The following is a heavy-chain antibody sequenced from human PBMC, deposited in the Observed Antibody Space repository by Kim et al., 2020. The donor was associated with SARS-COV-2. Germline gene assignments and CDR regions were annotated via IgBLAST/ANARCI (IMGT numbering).Heavy chain of an antibody. CDR3: ARMSGSGGYFDY. J-gene: IGHJ4*02. CDR2: INHSGST. CDR1: GGSFSGYY. D-gene: IGHD6-19*01. V-gene: IGHV4-34*01. Sequence: SENLSLTCAVYGGSFSGYYWSWIRQPPGKGLEWIGEINHSGSTNYNPSLKSRVTISVDTSKNQFSLKLSSVTAADTAVYYCARMSGSGGYFDYWGQGTLVTVSS.